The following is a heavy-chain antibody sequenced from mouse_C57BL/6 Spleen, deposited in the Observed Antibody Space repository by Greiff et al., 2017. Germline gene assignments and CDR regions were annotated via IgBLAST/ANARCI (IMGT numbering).Heavy chain of an antibody. J-gene: IGHJ1*03. V-gene: IGHV2-5*01. D-gene: IGHD2-4*01. CDR3: AKNGRMITTFDWYFDV. CDR1: GFSLTSYG. Sequence: QVQLKQSGPGLVQPSQSLSITCTVSGFSLTSYGVHWVRQSPGTGLEWLGVIWRGGSTDYNAAFMSRLSITKDNSKSQVFFKMNSLQADDTAIYYCAKNGRMITTFDWYFDVWGTGTTVTVSS. CDR2: IWRGGST.